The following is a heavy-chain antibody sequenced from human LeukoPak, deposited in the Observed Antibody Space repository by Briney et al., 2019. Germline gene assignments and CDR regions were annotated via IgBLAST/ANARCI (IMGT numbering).Heavy chain of an antibody. CDR1: GFTFSSFW. V-gene: IGHV3-74*01. CDR2: INSDGFST. J-gene: IGHJ4*02. CDR3: ASLHDIVVIPDATIDY. D-gene: IGHD2-2*01. Sequence: GGSLRLSCAASGFTFSSFWIHWVRQVPGKGLVWVSRINSDGFSTSYADSVKGRFTISRDNAKNTLYLQMNSLRAEDTAVYYCASLHDIVVIPDATIDYWGQGTLVTVSS.